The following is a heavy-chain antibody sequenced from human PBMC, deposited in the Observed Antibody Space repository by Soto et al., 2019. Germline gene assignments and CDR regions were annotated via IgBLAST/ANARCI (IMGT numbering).Heavy chain of an antibody. J-gene: IGHJ6*02. Sequence: EVQLVESGGGLVQPGGSLRLSCAASGFTFSSYDMHWVRQATGKGLEWVSAIGTAGDTYYPGSVKGRFTISRENAKNSLYLQMNSLRAGDTAVYYCARGGDYYDSSGYYRRNYYYGMDVWGQGTTVTVSS. CDR2: IGTAGDT. D-gene: IGHD3-22*01. CDR1: GFTFSSYD. CDR3: ARGGDYYDSSGYYRRNYYYGMDV. V-gene: IGHV3-13*01.